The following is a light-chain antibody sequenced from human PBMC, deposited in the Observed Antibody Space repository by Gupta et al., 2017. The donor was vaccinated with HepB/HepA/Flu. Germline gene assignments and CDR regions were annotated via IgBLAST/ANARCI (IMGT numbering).Light chain of an antibody. CDR1: SSNIGSNT. CDR2: SNN. J-gene: IGLJ3*02. Sequence: QSVLTQPPSASGTPGQRVTISCSGSSSNIGSNTVTWYQQLPGTAPKLLIYSNNQRPSGVPERFSGSKSGTSAATAISGLQAEDEADYYCSAWDDSRNGPWVFGGGTKLTVL. CDR3: SAWDDSRNGPWV. V-gene: IGLV1-44*01.